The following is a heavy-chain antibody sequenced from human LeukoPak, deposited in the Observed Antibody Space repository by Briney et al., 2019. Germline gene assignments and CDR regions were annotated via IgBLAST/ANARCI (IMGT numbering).Heavy chain of an antibody. CDR1: GGSISSSNW. V-gene: IGHV4-4*02. J-gene: IGHJ5*02. CDR3: ASISGSNNWFDP. D-gene: IGHD3-10*01. CDR2: IYHSGTT. Sequence: SETLSLTCAVSGGSISSSNWWIWVRQPPGKGLEWIGEIYHSGTTNYNPSLKSRVTISVDTSKNQFSLKLSSVTAADTAVYYCASISGSNNWFDPWGQGTLVTVSS.